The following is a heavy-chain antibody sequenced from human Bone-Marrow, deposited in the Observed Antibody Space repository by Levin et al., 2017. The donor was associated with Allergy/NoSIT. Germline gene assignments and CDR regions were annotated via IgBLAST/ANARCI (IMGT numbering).Heavy chain of an antibody. CDR2: MKSKTEGGTV. J-gene: IGHJ5*02. V-gene: IGHV3-15*01. CDR3: TTDIPGKGYDP. D-gene: IGHD2-2*02. CDR1: GFTFINAQ. Sequence: GGSLRLSCAASGFTFINAQMTWVRQAPGKGLEWVGRMKSKTEGGTVDYAAPVKGRFTISRDDSKNTLYLQMNSLKIEDTAIYYCTTDIPGKGYDPWGQGTLVTVSS.